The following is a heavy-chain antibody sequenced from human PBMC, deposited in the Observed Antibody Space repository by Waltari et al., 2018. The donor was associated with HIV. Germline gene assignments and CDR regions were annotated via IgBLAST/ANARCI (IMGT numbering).Heavy chain of an antibody. D-gene: IGHD6-6*01. CDR3: ARHVGSFYRSSSDLGFDY. V-gene: IGHV4-39*01. Sequence: QLQLKESGPGLVKPSETLPLSCTVSGGSISRYSNCWGWIRQPPGKGLEWIGSIFYSGSTYYNPSLKSRVTISVDTSKNQFSLKLSSVTAADTAVYYCARHVGSFYRSSSDLGFDYWGQGTLVTVSS. J-gene: IGHJ4*02. CDR2: IFYSGST. CDR1: GGSISRYSNC.